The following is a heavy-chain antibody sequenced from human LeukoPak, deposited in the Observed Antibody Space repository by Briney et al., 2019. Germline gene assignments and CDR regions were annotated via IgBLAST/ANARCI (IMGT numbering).Heavy chain of an antibody. D-gene: IGHD3-10*01. CDR2: IYYSGST. V-gene: IGHV4-31*09. CDR3: ALGTMIRGVIKSPFDY. J-gene: IGHJ4*02. Sequence: SETLSLTCTVSGGSISSGGYYWSWIRQHPGKGLEWIGYIYYSGSTYYNPSLKSRVIISVDKSKNQFSLKLSSVTAADTAVYYCALGTMIRGVIKSPFDYWGKGTLDPVSS. CDR1: GGSISSGGYY.